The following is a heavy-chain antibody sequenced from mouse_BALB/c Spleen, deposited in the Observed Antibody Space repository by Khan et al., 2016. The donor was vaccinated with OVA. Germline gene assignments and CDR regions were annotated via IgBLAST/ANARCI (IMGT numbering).Heavy chain of an antibody. CDR2: ISNLSYSI. V-gene: IGHV5-15*02. CDR1: GFTFSDFG. CDR3: ARSWAMDY. J-gene: IGHJ4*01. Sequence: EVELVVSGGGLVQPGGSRKLSCAASGFTFSDFGMAWVRQAPGKGPVWVAFISNLSYSIYYADNVKGRFTISRENAKNTLYLEMSSLSSDDTTMYYCARSWAMDYWGQGTSVTVAS.